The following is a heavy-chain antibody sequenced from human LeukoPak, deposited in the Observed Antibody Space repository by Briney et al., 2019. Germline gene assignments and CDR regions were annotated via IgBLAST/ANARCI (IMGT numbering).Heavy chain of an antibody. CDR1: DDSITIYY. J-gene: IGHJ5*02. CDR3: AREGDSSSVGWFDP. D-gene: IGHD6-13*01. Sequence: SETLSLTCTVSDDSITIYYWSWIRQPPGKGLEWIGYIDHTGITNYNPSLNSRVTISRDTSKNHFSLELSSATAADTAVYYCAREGDSSSVGWFDPWGQGTLVTVSS. CDR2: IDHTGIT. V-gene: IGHV4-59*01.